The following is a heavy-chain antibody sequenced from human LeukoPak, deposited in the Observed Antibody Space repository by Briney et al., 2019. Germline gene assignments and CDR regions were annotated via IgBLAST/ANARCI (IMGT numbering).Heavy chain of an antibody. CDR1: GGSISSSSYY. Sequence: PSETPSPTCTVSGGSISSSSYYWGWIRQPPGKGLEWIGSIYYSGSTYYNPSLKSRVTISVDTSKNQFSLKLSSVTAADTAVYYCARDSGYCSSTSCEGADYWGQGTLVTVSS. J-gene: IGHJ4*02. D-gene: IGHD2-2*01. CDR2: IYYSGST. V-gene: IGHV4-39*07. CDR3: ARDSGYCSSTSCEGADY.